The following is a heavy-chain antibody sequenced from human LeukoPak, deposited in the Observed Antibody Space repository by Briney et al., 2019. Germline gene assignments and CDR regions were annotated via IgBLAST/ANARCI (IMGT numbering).Heavy chain of an antibody. V-gene: IGHV4-38-2*01. CDR3: ARNKSTVTTSRHDAFDI. Sequence: PSYTLALTRAVAGYSVSRDYYWGWIRQPSGKGLDWIGSIYQSVSTYYNPSLKSRVTISVDTSKNQFSLKLSSVTAADTAVYYCARNKSTVTTSRHDAFDIWGQGTMVTVSS. CDR2: IYQSVST. D-gene: IGHD4-17*01. CDR1: GYSVSRDYY. J-gene: IGHJ3*02.